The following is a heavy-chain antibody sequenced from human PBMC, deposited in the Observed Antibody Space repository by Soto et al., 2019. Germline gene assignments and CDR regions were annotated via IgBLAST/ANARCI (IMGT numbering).Heavy chain of an antibody. CDR2: IYYSGST. J-gene: IGHJ5*02. V-gene: IGHV4-39*01. D-gene: IGHD4-17*01. Sequence: SETLSLTCTVSGGSISSSSYYWGWIRQPPGKGLEWIGSIYYSGSTYYNPSLKSRVTISVDTSKNQFSLKLSSVTAADTAVYYCARQFRDGDYVGWFDPWGQGTLVTVSS. CDR1: GGSISSSSYY. CDR3: ARQFRDGDYVGWFDP.